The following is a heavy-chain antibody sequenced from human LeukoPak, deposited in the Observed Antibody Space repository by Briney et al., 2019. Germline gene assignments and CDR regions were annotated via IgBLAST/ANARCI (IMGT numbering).Heavy chain of an antibody. D-gene: IGHD6-13*01. CDR3: ARSIAAAAHYYCYGMDV. V-gene: IGHV3-53*01. Sequence: GGSLRLSCAASGFSVSSNYMSWVRQAPGKGLEWVSVIYSGGSTYYSDSVKGRFTVSRDISKNALYFQMNSLRAEDTAVYYCARSIAAAAHYYCYGMDVWGKGTTVTVSS. CDR2: IYSGGST. J-gene: IGHJ6*04. CDR1: GFSVSSNY.